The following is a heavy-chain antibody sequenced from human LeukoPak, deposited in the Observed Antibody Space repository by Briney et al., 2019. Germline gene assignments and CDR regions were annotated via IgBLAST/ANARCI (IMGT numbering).Heavy chain of an antibody. CDR1: GGSISGYF. Sequence: SETLSLTCHVPGGSISGYFWSWIRQPPGKGLDWIGYIYYSGGTNYNPSLKSRLTISVDTSKNQFSLKLSSVTAADTAVYYCARQQRVGYCSSATCYNSEDWFDPWGQGTLVTVSS. CDR2: IYYSGGT. CDR3: ARQQRVGYCSSATCYNSEDWFDP. D-gene: IGHD2-2*02. V-gene: IGHV4-59*08. J-gene: IGHJ5*02.